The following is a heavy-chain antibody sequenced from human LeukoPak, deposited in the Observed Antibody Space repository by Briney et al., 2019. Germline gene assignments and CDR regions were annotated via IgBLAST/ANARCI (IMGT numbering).Heavy chain of an antibody. Sequence: GGSLRLSCAASGFTFSDYYMSWIRQAPGKGLEWVSYISSSGSTIYYADSVKGRFTISRDNAKNSLYLQMNSLRAEDTAVYYCARTYSSSWYRPSTDAFDIWGQGTMVTVSS. V-gene: IGHV3-11*01. CDR1: GFTFSDYY. J-gene: IGHJ3*02. CDR2: ISSSGSTI. CDR3: ARTYSSSWYRPSTDAFDI. D-gene: IGHD6-13*01.